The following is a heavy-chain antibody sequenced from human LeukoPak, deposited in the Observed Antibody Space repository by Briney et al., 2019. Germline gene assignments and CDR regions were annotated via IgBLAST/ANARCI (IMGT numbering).Heavy chain of an antibody. CDR1: GFTFSSYA. V-gene: IGHV3-64D*06. Sequence: GGSLRLSCSASGFTFSSYAMHWVRQAPGKGLEYVSAISNNGGSTYHADSVKGRFTISRDNSKNTLYLQMSSLGAEDTAVYYCAYSNSWYLDYWGQGTLVTVSS. CDR3: AYSNSWYLDY. CDR2: ISNNGGST. D-gene: IGHD6-13*01. J-gene: IGHJ4*02.